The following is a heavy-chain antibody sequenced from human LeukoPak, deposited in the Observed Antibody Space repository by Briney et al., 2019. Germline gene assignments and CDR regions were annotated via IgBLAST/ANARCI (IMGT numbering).Heavy chain of an antibody. D-gene: IGHD1-26*01. CDR2: ISGSGGAGT. CDR1: GFTFSSYA. V-gene: IGHV3-23*01. Sequence: GGSLRLSCAGSGFTFSSYAMSWVRLAPGKGLEWVSTISGSGGAGTYYADSVKGRFTVSRDNSRNTLYLPMNSLRAEDTAVYYCVKARGGSPFYGMYVWGQGTTVNVSS. J-gene: IGHJ6*02. CDR3: VKARGGSPFYGMYV.